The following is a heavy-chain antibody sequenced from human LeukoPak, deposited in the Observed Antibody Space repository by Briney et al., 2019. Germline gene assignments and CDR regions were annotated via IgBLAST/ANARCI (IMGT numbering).Heavy chain of an antibody. J-gene: IGHJ4*02. CDR1: GGSFSGYY. V-gene: IGHV4-34*01. D-gene: IGHD6-19*01. CDR3: ARGQVGRAGTFRIWAYFDH. Sequence: KPSETLSLTCAVYGGSFSGYYWCWIRQPPGKGLEWIGEINHSGSTNYNPSLKSRVTISVDTSKNQFSLKPSSVTAADTAVYYCARGQVGRAGTFRIWAYFDHWGQGTLVIVSS. CDR2: INHSGST.